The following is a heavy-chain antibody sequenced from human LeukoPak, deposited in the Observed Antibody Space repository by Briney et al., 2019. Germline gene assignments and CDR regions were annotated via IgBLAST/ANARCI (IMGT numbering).Heavy chain of an antibody. V-gene: IGHV4-4*09. Sequence: SETLSLTCTVSGGSISSYYWSWIRQPPGKGLKWIGYIYTSGSTNYNPSLKSRVTISVDTSKNQFSLKLSSVTAADTAVYYCARQRIHYDGYNSPLFDYWGQGTLVTVSS. CDR1: GGSISSYY. CDR3: ARQRIHYDGYNSPLFDY. J-gene: IGHJ4*02. CDR2: IYTSGST. D-gene: IGHD5-24*01.